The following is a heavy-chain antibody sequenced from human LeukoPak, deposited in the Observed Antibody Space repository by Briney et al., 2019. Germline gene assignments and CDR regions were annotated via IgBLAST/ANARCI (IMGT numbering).Heavy chain of an antibody. CDR3: AKDMTGPDDS. D-gene: IGHD3-16*01. CDR2: INTDGTYT. V-gene: IGHV3-74*01. Sequence: GGSLRLSCAASGLPFSAYWVHWVRQAPGKGLVWVSRINTDGTYTSYADSVKGRFTISRDNAQNTLFLQMTSLRVEDTAVYYCAKDMTGPDDSWGPGTLVTVSS. CDR1: GLPFSAYW. J-gene: IGHJ4*02.